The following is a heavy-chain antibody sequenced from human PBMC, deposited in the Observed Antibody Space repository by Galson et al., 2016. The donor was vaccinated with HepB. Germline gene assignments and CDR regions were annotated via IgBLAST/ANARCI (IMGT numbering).Heavy chain of an antibody. J-gene: IGHJ6*02. CDR1: GFTFSSFA. CDR2: ITSSSSYN. Sequence: SLRLSCAASGFTFSSFAMNWVRQAPGKGLEWVSSITSSSSYNYYADSVKGRFTVSRDNAKNSLYLQMNGLRAEDTAVYYCARDAPPDHYDFWSGYYPSSYGMDVWGQGTTVTVSS. CDR3: ARDAPPDHYDFWSGYYPSSYGMDV. D-gene: IGHD3-3*01. V-gene: IGHV3-21*01.